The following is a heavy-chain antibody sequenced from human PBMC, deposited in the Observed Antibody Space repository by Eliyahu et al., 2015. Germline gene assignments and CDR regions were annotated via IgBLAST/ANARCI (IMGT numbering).Heavy chain of an antibody. CDR2: IYHSGST. V-gene: IGHV4-4*02. J-gene: IGHJ4*02. D-gene: IGHD3-3*01. CDR1: GGXXSSSNW. Sequence: QVQLQESGPGLVKPSGTLSLTCAVPGGXXSSSNWWSWVRQPPGKGLEWIGXIYHSGSTNYNPSLKSRVTISVDKSKNQFSLKLSSVTAADTAVYYCAGNDFWRTRGNDYWGQGTLVTVSS. CDR3: AGNDFWRTRGNDY.